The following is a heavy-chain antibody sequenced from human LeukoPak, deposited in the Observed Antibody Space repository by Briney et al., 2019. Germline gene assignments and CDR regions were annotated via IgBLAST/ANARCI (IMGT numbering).Heavy chain of an antibody. J-gene: IGHJ3*01. CDR1: GYTFTGYY. CDR3: ARTPFRAADAFDV. V-gene: IGHV1-2*02. D-gene: IGHD6-25*01. Sequence: ASVKVSCKASGYTFTGYYMHWVRQAPGQGLEWMGWINPNSGGTNYAQKFQGRVTMTRDTSISTAYMELSRLRSDDTAVYCCARTPFRAADAFDVWGQGTMVTVSP. CDR2: INPNSGGT.